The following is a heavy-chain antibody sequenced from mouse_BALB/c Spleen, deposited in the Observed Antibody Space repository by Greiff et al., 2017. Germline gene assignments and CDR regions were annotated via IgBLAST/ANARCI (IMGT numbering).Heavy chain of an antibody. D-gene: IGHD1-1*01. CDR3: NADYYAPSYRFAY. Sequence: EVQLVESGAELVRSGASVKLSCTASGFNIKDYYMHWVKQRPEQGLEWIGWIDPENGDTEYAPKFQGKATMTADTSSNTAYLQLSSLTSEDTAVYYCNADYYAPSYRFAYWGQGTLVTVSA. J-gene: IGHJ3*01. CDR1: GFNIKDYY. CDR2: IDPENGDT. V-gene: IGHV14-4*02.